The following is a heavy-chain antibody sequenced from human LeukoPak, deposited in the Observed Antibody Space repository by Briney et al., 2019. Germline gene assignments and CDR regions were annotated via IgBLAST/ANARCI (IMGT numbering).Heavy chain of an antibody. J-gene: IGHJ4*02. Sequence: GESLKISCKGSGYSFTSYWIGWARQMPGKSLEWMGIIYPGDSDTRYSPSFQGQVTISADKSISTAYLQWSSLKASDSAMYYCARRPSNNWYIPYFDSWGQGALVTVSS. D-gene: IGHD6-13*01. CDR2: IYPGDSDT. CDR3: ARRPSNNWYIPYFDS. CDR1: GYSFTSYW. V-gene: IGHV5-51*01.